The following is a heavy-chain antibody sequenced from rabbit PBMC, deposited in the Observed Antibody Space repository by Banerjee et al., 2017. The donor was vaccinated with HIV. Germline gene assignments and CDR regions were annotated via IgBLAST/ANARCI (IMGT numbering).Heavy chain of an antibody. CDR2: IYTGSGSA. V-gene: IGHV1S45*01. J-gene: IGHJ4*01. CDR1: GFSFSSSYW. D-gene: IGHD1-1*01. Sequence: QEQLEESGGDLVKPEGSLTLTCTASGFSFSSSYWICWVRQAPGKGLEWIACIYTGSGSALYVSWAKGRFTISKTSSTTVTLQMTSLTAADTATYFCAKTTSTVYWYFTLWGPGTLVTVS. CDR3: AKTTSTVYWYFTL.